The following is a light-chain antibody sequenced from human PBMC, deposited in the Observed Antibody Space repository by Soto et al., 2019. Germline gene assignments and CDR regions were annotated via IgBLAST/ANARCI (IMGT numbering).Light chain of an antibody. CDR3: QQYNSHSRYT. V-gene: IGKV1-5*03. CDR1: QNIRSW. Sequence: DIQMTQSPSTLSASVGDRVTITCRASQNIRSWLAWYQQKPGKASKLLIYKASNLQSGVPSRFSGSGSGTEFILTISSLQPDDFATYYCQQYNSHSRYTFGQGTKLEI. J-gene: IGKJ2*01. CDR2: KAS.